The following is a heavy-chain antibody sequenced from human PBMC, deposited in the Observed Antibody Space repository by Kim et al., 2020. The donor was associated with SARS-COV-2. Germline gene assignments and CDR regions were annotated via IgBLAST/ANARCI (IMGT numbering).Heavy chain of an antibody. CDR1: GFTFSSYS. CDR2: ISSSSSYI. J-gene: IGHJ5*02. CDR3: ARDGSSSSLEFDP. D-gene: IGHD6-6*01. V-gene: IGHV3-21*01. Sequence: LSLTCAASGFTFSSYSMNWVRQAPGKGLEWVSSISSSSSYIYYADSVKGRFTISRDNAKNSLYLQMNSLRAEDTAVYYCARDGSSSSLEFDPWGQGTLVTVSS.